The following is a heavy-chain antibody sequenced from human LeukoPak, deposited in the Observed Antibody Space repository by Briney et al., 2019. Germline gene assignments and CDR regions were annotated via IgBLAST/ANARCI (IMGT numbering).Heavy chain of an antibody. Sequence: SETLSLTCAVYGGSFSGYYWSWIRQPPGKGLERIGEINHSGSTNYNPSLKSRVTISVDTSKNQFSLKLSSVTAADTAVYYCARVRRGIAASGTHFDYWGQGTLVTVSS. D-gene: IGHD6-13*01. CDR3: ARVRRGIAASGTHFDY. J-gene: IGHJ4*02. CDR2: INHSGST. V-gene: IGHV4-34*01. CDR1: GGSFSGYY.